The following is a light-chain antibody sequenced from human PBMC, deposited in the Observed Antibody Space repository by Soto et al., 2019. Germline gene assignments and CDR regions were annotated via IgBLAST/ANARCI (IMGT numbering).Light chain of an antibody. CDR3: QQYGGSTRT. Sequence: EIVMTQSPATLPVSPGERATLSCRARQRISSNLAWYQQKPGQAPRLIIHGASSRATGVPDRITGSGSGTDFTLSISRLEPEDFAVYYCQQYGGSTRTFGQGTKVDIK. CDR2: GAS. CDR1: QRISSN. J-gene: IGKJ1*01. V-gene: IGKV3-20*01.